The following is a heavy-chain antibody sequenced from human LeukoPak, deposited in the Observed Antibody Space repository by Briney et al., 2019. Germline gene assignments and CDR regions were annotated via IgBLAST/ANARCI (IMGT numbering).Heavy chain of an antibody. D-gene: IGHD5-18*01. CDR3: ARSQLWLLAY. Sequence: AGGSLRLSCAASGFTFSSYSMNWVRQAPGKGLEWVSSISSSSSYIYYADPVKGRFTISRDNAKNSLYLQMNSLRAEDTAVYYCARSQLWLLAYWGQGTLVTVSS. V-gene: IGHV3-21*01. CDR1: GFTFSSYS. CDR2: ISSSSSYI. J-gene: IGHJ4*02.